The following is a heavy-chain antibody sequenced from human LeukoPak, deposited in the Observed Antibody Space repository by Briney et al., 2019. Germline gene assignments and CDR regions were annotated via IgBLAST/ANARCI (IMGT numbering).Heavy chain of an antibody. V-gene: IGHV4-39*01. CDR2: IYYSGST. Sequence: PSETLSLTCTVSGGSISSSSYYWGWIRQPPGKGLEWIGSIYYSGSTYYNPSLKSRVTISVDTSKNQFSLKLSSVTAADTAVYYCARLTYSSGRCGYWGQGTLVTVSS. D-gene: IGHD6-19*01. J-gene: IGHJ4*02. CDR1: GGSISSSSYY. CDR3: ARLTYSSGRCGY.